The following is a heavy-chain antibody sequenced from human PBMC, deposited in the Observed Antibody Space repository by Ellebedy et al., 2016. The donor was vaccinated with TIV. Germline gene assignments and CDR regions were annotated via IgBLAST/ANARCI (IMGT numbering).Heavy chain of an antibody. D-gene: IGHD3-9*01. CDR2: INTNTGNP. CDR1: GYTFTSYA. J-gene: IGHJ4*02. V-gene: IGHV7-4-1*02. CDR3: ARNHYDFLTAYEHPPNY. Sequence: AASVKVSCKASGYTFTSYAMTWVRQAPGQGLEWMGWINTNTGNPTYAQAFTGRFVFSLDTSVSTAYLQISSLKAEDTAVYYCARNHYDFLTAYEHPPNYWGQGTLVTVSS.